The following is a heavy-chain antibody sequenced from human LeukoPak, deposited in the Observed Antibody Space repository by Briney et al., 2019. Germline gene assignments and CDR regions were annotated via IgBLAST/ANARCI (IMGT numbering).Heavy chain of an antibody. Sequence: SEALSLTCTVSGGSLSSSSYYWGWIRQPPGKGLEGIGSIYYSGSTYYNPSLKSRVTISVDASKNQFSLKLSSVTAADTAVYYCARTHSEYYDSSGGEDLYYFDYWGQGTLVTVSS. CDR2: IYYSGST. D-gene: IGHD3-22*01. CDR1: GGSLSSSSYY. J-gene: IGHJ4*02. V-gene: IGHV4-39*07. CDR3: ARTHSEYYDSSGGEDLYYFDY.